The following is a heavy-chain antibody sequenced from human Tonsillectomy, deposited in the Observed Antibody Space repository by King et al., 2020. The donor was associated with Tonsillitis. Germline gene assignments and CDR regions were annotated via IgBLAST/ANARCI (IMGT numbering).Heavy chain of an antibody. D-gene: IGHD3-10*01. J-gene: IGHJ4*02. CDR3: ARGLRLYGSGMYYFDY. Sequence: VQLVESGAEVKKPGSSVKVSCKASGGTFSSYAISWLRQAPGQGLEWMGGIIPIFGTANYAQKFQGRVTIAADESTSTAYMELSSLRTEDTAVYYCARGLRLYGSGMYYFDYWGQGTLVTVSS. V-gene: IGHV1-69*01. CDR1: GGTFSSYA. CDR2: IIPIFGTA.